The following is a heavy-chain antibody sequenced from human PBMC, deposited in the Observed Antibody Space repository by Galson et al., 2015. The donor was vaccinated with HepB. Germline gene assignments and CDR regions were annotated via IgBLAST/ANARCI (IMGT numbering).Heavy chain of an antibody. CDR1: GFTFSGSA. CDR3: TRRFLDSSGYYPDY. CDR2: IRSKANSYAT. J-gene: IGHJ4*02. Sequence: SLRLSCAASGFTFSGSAMHWVRQASGKGLEWVGRIRSKANSYATAYAASVKGRFTISRDDSKNTAYLQMNSLKTEDTAVYYCTRRFLDSSGYYPDYWGQGTLVTVSS. D-gene: IGHD3-22*01. V-gene: IGHV3-73*01.